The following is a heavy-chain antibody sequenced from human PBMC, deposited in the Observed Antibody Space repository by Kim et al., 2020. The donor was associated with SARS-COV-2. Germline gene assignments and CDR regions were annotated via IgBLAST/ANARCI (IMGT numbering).Heavy chain of an antibody. Sequence: SETLSLTCTVSSASISSAFWSWIRQPPGKSLEWIGYIFHDGKTNYNPSLQSRVTVSVDTSKNQFSLKLSSVTAADTAVYYCVRGGGLYDSWGQGTLVTVSS. CDR2: IFHDGKT. V-gene: IGHV4-59*12. CDR3: VRGGGLYDS. J-gene: IGHJ4*02. D-gene: IGHD3-10*01. CDR1: SASISSAF.